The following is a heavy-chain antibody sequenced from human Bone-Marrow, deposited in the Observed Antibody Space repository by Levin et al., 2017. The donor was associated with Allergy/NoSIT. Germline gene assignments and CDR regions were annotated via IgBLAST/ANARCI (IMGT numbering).Heavy chain of an antibody. CDR1: GFLFTNQW. CDR3: AKTSVDTWLDP. J-gene: IGHJ5*02. V-gene: IGHV5-51*01. D-gene: IGHD1-1*01. CDR2: IYIADSDT. Sequence: GESLKISCKGSGFLFTNQWIAWVRQLPGKGPEWMGIIYIADSDTRYSPSFQGQVTFSADRSISTAYLEWSSLKASDTAMYYCAKTSVDTWLDPWGQGTPVTVSS.